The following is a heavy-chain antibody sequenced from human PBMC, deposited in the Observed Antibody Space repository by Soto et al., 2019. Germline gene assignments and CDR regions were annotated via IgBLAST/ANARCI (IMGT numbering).Heavy chain of an antibody. D-gene: IGHD1-1*01. Sequence: PSETLSLTCTVSGGSISSSSYYRGWIRQPPGKGLEWIGSIYYSGSTYYNPSLKSRVTISVDTSKNQFSLKLSSLTAADTAVYYCARHVRLQLERRPGGAFDIWGQGTMSPSPQ. CDR3: ARHVRLQLERRPGGAFDI. J-gene: IGHJ3*02. CDR2: IYYSGST. V-gene: IGHV4-39*01. CDR1: GGSISSSSYY.